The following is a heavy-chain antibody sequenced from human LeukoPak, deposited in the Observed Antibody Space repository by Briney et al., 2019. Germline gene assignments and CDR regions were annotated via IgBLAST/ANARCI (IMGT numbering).Heavy chain of an antibody. V-gene: IGHV3-23*01. D-gene: IGHD3-16*01. J-gene: IGHJ3*02. CDR3: AKVRGGYAFDI. CDR2: ISSSGIST. CDR1: GFTVSTNY. Sequence: PGGSLRLSCAASGFTVSTNYMNWVRQAPGKGLEWVSAISSSGISTYYADSVKGRFTISRDNSKNTLYLQMSSLRAGDTAVVYCAKVRGGYAFDIWGQGTMVTVSS.